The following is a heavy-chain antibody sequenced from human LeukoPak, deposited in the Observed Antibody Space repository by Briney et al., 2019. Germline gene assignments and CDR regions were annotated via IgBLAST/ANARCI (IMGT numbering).Heavy chain of an antibody. V-gene: IGHV4-38-2*01. CDR1: GYSISSGYY. Sequence: SETLSLTCAVSGYSISSGYYWGWIRPPPGKGLEWIGSIYHSGSTYYNPSLKSRVTTSVDTSKNQFSLKLSSVTAADTAVYYCARHAYSRGVFDYWGQGTLVTVSS. D-gene: IGHD3-16*01. CDR3: ARHAYSRGVFDY. CDR2: IYHSGST. J-gene: IGHJ4*02.